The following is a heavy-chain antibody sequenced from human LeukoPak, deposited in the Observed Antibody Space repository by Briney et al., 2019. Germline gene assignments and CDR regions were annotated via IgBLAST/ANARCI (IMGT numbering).Heavy chain of an antibody. D-gene: IGHD1-26*01. CDR3: ATASGTYTSTY. J-gene: IGHJ4*02. V-gene: IGHV3-33*01. CDR1: GLTFRNYA. Sequence: GGSLRLSCAASGLTFRNYAMQWVRQAPGKGLEWVAVIWYDGSNKYYADSVKGRFTISRDNSKNMLYLQVNSLRVEDTAIYYCATASGTYTSTYWGQGALVTVSS. CDR2: IWYDGSNK.